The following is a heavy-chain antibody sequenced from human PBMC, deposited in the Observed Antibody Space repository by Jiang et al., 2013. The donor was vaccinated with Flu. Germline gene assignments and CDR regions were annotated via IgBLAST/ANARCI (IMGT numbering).Heavy chain of an antibody. CDR1: GYIFLQYA. V-gene: IGHV1-3*01. D-gene: IGHD4-17*01. Sequence: GAEVKKPGASVKVSCKTSGYIFLQYAMHWVRQAPGQRPEWVGWINAGVGPTRYSQKFQGRVTITRDASTRTVYMEMSGLRLEDTAVYYCARGGDYGPDYWGQGTLVTVSS. CDR3: ARGGDYGPDY. CDR2: INAGVGPT. J-gene: IGHJ4*02.